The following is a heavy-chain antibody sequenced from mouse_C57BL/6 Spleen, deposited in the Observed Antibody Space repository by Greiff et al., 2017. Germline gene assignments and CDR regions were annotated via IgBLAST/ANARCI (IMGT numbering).Heavy chain of an antibody. V-gene: IGHV1-81*01. Sequence: QVQLQQSGAELARPGASVKLSCKASGYTFTSYGISWVKQRTGQGLEWIGEIYPRSGNTYYNEKFKGKATLTADKSSSTAYMELRSLTSEDSAVYFCASGDYGYYFDYWGQGTTLTVSS. CDR3: ASGDYGYYFDY. J-gene: IGHJ2*01. D-gene: IGHD2-4*01. CDR1: GYTFTSYG. CDR2: IYPRSGNT.